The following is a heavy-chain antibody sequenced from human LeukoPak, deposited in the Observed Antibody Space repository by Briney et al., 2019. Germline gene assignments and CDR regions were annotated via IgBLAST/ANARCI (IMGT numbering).Heavy chain of an antibody. V-gene: IGHV1-18*01. CDR1: GYTFTSYG. CDR3: ARVYSSSWTPADYFDY. J-gene: IGHJ4*02. Sequence: ASVKISCKASGYTFTSYGISWVRQAPGQGLEWMGWISAYNGNTNYAQKIQGRVTMTPDTSTSTAYMELRSLRSDDTAVYYCARVYSSSWTPADYFDYWGQGTLVTVSS. CDR2: ISAYNGNT. D-gene: IGHD6-13*01.